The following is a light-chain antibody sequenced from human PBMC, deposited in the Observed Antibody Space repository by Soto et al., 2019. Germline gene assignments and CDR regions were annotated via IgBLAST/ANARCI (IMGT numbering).Light chain of an antibody. CDR1: SSNIGAGYD. J-gene: IGLJ1*01. CDR3: QSYDSSLSGYV. V-gene: IGLV1-40*01. CDR2: GNS. Sequence: QSVLTQPPSVSGAPGQRVTISCTGSSSNIGAGYDVHWYQQLPGTAPKLLIYGNSNRPSGVPDRFSGSKSGTSASLAITGLQAEEEADYYWQSYDSSLSGYVFGTGTKRTVL.